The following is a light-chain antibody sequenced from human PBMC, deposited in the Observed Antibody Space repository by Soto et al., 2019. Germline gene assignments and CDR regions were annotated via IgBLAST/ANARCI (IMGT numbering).Light chain of an antibody. CDR3: CSYAGSYTLV. Sequence: QSVLTQPRSLSGSPGQSVTISCTGTSSDVGGYNYVSWYQQHPGKAPKLMIYDVSKRPSGVPDRFSGSKSGNTASLTISGIQAEDEADYYCCSYAGSYTLVFGGGTKVTVL. J-gene: IGLJ2*01. V-gene: IGLV2-11*01. CDR1: SSDVGGYNY. CDR2: DVS.